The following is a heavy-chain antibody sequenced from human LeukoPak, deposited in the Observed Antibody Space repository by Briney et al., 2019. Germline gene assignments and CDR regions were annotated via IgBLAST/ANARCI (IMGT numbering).Heavy chain of an antibody. CDR3: ARRVLLWFGELSASWFDP. V-gene: IGHV4-34*01. CDR1: GGSFSGYY. Sequence: SETLSLTCAVYGGSFSGYYWSWIRQPPGKGLEWIGSIYYGGSTYYNPSLKSRVTISVDTSKNQFSLKLSSVTAADTAVYYCARRVLLWFGELSASWFDPWGQGTLVTVSS. J-gene: IGHJ5*02. CDR2: IYYGGST. D-gene: IGHD3-10*01.